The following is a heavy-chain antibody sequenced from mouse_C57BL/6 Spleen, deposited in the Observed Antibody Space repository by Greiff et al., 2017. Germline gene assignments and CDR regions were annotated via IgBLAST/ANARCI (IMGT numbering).Heavy chain of an antibody. CDR1: GYTFTEYT. CDR2: FYPGSGSI. J-gene: IGHJ2*01. V-gene: IGHV1-62-2*01. CDR3: ARHETYSIFDY. Sequence: QVQLQQSGAELVKPGASVKLSCKASGYTFTEYTIHWVKQRSGQGLEWIGRFYPGSGSIKYNEKFKDKATLTADKSSSTAYMELSRLTSEDSAVYFWARHETYSIFDYWGQGTTLTVSS. D-gene: IGHD2-5*01.